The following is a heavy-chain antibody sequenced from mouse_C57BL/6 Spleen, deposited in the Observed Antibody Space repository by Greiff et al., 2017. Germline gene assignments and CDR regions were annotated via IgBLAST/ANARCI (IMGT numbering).Heavy chain of an antibody. CDR3: ARLRDYFDY. CDR1: GYTFTSYW. V-gene: IGHV1-50*01. Sequence: QVQLQQPGAELVKPGASVKLSCKASGYTFTSYWMQWVKQRPGQGLEWIGEIDPSDSYTNYNQKFKGKATLTVDTSSSTAYMQLNSLTSEDSAVYYCARLRDYFDYWGQGTTLTVSS. D-gene: IGHD2-12*01. CDR2: IDPSDSYT. J-gene: IGHJ2*01.